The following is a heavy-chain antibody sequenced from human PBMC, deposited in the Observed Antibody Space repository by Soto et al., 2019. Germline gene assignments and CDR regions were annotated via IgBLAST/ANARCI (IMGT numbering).Heavy chain of an antibody. V-gene: IGHV1-18*01. D-gene: IGHD4-17*01. CDR1: GYTFTTYG. J-gene: IGHJ4*02. Sequence: QVQLVQSGAEVKKPGASVKVSCKASGYTFTTYGSSWVRQAPGQGLEWVGWISAYSGNTKYAQKLQGRVTVTTDTYTSTAYMEVRSLRSDDTALYYCERGRYGDYWGQGTLVTTSS. CDR2: ISAYSGNT. CDR3: ERGRYGDY.